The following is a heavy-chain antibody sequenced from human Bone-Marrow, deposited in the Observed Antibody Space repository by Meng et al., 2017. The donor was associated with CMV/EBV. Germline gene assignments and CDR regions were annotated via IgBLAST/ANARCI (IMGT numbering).Heavy chain of an antibody. J-gene: IGHJ4*02. Sequence: GNFSSYTISWVRQAPGQGLEWMGRIIPILGIANYAQKFQGRVTITADKSTSTAYMELSSLRSEDTAVYYCARDTPYCGGDCYSASDYWGQGTLVTVSS. CDR2: IIPILGIA. D-gene: IGHD2-21*02. CDR1: GNFSSYT. CDR3: ARDTPYCGGDCYSASDY. V-gene: IGHV1-69*04.